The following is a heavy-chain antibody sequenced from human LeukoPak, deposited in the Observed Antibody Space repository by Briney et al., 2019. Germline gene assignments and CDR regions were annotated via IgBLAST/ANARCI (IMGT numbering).Heavy chain of an antibody. V-gene: IGHV1-8*03. D-gene: IGHD3-22*01. Sequence: ASVKVSCKASGYTFTSYDINWVRQATGQGLEWMGWMNPNSGNTGYAQKFQGRVTITRNTSTSTAYMELSSLRSEDTAVYYCARAHYYDSSGYYRWGQGTLVTVSS. CDR2: MNPNSGNT. CDR1: GYTFTSYD. J-gene: IGHJ4*02. CDR3: ARAHYYDSSGYYR.